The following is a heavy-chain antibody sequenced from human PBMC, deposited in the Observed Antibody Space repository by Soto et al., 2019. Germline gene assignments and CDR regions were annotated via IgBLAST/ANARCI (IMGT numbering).Heavy chain of an antibody. CDR3: ARDFYDILTGYSLRWFDP. J-gene: IGHJ5*02. CDR1: GYTFTSYG. Sequence: EASVKVSCKASGYTFTSYGISWVRQAPGQGLEWMGWISAYNGNTNYAQKLQGRATMTTDTSTSTAYMELRSLRSDDTAAYYCARDFYDILTGYSLRWFDPWGQGTLVTVSS. D-gene: IGHD3-9*01. V-gene: IGHV1-18*01. CDR2: ISAYNGNT.